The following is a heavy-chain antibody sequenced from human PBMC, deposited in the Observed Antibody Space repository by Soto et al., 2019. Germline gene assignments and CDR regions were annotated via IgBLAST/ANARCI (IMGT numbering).Heavy chain of an antibody. CDR1: GYTFTSYY. D-gene: IGHD3-22*01. CDR2: INPNGGST. V-gene: IGHV1-46*01. Sequence: ASVKVSCKASGYTFTSYYMHWVRQAPGQGLEWMGIINPNGGSTSYAQKFQGRVTMTRDTSTSTVYMELSSLRSEDTAVYYCASRHYYYDSSGYPDAFDIWGQGTMVTVSS. CDR3: ASRHYYYDSSGYPDAFDI. J-gene: IGHJ3*02.